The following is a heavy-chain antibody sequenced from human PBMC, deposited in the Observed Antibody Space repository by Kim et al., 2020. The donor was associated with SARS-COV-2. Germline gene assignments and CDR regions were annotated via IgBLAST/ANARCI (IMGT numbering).Heavy chain of an antibody. J-gene: IGHJ6*02. CDR3: ARELNYYGMDV. CDR2: IYYSGNT. V-gene: IGHV4-59*01. Sequence: SETLSLTCTVSGGSISSYYWSWIRQPPGKGLEWIGYIYYSGNTNYNPSLKSRVTISVDTSKNQFSLKLSSVTAADTAVYYCARELNYYGMDVWGQGTTVTVSS. CDR1: GGSISSYY.